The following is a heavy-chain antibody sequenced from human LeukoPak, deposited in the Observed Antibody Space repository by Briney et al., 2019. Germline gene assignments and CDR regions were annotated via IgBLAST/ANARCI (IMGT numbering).Heavy chain of an antibody. CDR3: ARAAITMIVVAHIPIPGAFDI. CDR2: IIPIFGTA. Sequence: SVKVSCKASGGTFSSYAISWVRQAPGQGLEWMGGIIPIFGTANYAQKFQGRVTITTDESTSTAYMKLSSLRSEDTAVYYCARAAITMIVVAHIPIPGAFDIWGQGTMVTVSS. CDR1: GGTFSSYA. V-gene: IGHV1-69*05. D-gene: IGHD3-22*01. J-gene: IGHJ3*02.